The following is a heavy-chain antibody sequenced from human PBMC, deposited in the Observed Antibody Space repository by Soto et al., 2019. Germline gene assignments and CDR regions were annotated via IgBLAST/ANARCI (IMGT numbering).Heavy chain of an antibody. CDR2: IYYSGST. Sequence: SETLSLTCTVSGGSISSYYWSWIRQPPGKGLEWIGYIYYSGSTNYNPSLKSRVTISVDTSKNQFSLKLSSVTAADTAVYYCAGHGVATDFDYWGQGTLVTVSS. J-gene: IGHJ4*02. V-gene: IGHV4-59*08. CDR1: GGSISSYY. D-gene: IGHD5-12*01. CDR3: AGHGVATDFDY.